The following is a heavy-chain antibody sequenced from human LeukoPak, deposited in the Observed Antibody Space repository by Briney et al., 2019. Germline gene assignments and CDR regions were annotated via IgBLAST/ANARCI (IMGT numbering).Heavy chain of an antibody. J-gene: IGHJ6*03. Sequence: SETLSLTCTVSGGSISSYYWSWIRQPPGKGLEWIGYIYYSGSTNYNPSLKSRVTISVDTSKNQFSLKLSSVTAADTAVYYCARAPMTTVTTPRYNYYYMDVWGKGTTVTVSS. CDR3: ARAPMTTVTTPRYNYYYMDV. V-gene: IGHV4-59*01. CDR2: IYYSGST. CDR1: GGSISSYY. D-gene: IGHD4-11*01.